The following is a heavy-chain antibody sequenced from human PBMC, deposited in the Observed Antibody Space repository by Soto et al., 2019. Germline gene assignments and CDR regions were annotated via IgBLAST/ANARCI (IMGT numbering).Heavy chain of an antibody. CDR1: GYTFTGYY. CDR2: INPNSGGT. Sequence: ASVKVSCKASGYTFTGYYMHWVRQAPGQGLEWMGWINPNSGGTNYAQKFQGWVTMTRDTSTSTAYMDLSRLRSEDTAVYYCAREGLIQQVGSYYFGMDVWGQGTTVTVSS. J-gene: IGHJ6*02. V-gene: IGHV1-2*04. CDR3: AREGLIQQVGSYYFGMDV. D-gene: IGHD1-1*01.